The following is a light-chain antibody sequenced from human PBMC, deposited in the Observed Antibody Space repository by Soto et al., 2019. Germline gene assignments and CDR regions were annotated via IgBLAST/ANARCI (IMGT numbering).Light chain of an antibody. CDR2: GAS. V-gene: IGKV3-15*01. Sequence: EIVMTQSPATLSVSPGDRATLSCRAGQSVTSNLAWYQQRPGQTPRLLIYGASTRATGIPARFSGSGSGTEFTLTISSLQSEDFAVYYCQQYNIWPLTFGGGTKWIS. CDR1: QSVTSN. J-gene: IGKJ4*01. CDR3: QQYNIWPLT.